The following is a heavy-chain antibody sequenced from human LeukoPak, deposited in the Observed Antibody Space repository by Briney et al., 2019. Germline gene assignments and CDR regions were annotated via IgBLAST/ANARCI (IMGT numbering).Heavy chain of an antibody. V-gene: IGHV3-23*01. CDR2: ISGNGGST. D-gene: IGHD1-7*01. J-gene: IGHJ5*02. Sequence: GGSLRLYCAASGFTFSSYAMSWVRQAPGKGLEWVSAISGNGGSTYYADSVKGRFTISRDNSKNTLYLQMNSLRAEDTAVYYCAKDRTGTTSAWFDPWGQGTLVTVSS. CDR3: AKDRTGTTSAWFDP. CDR1: GFTFSSYA.